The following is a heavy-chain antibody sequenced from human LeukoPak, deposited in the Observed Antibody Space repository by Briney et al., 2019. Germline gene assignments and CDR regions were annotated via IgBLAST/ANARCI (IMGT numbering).Heavy chain of an antibody. D-gene: IGHD3-10*01. CDR3: ARTTMVRGTYYMDV. CDR1: GYSISSYY. CDR2: IYYSGYT. V-gene: IGHV4-59*01. J-gene: IGHJ6*03. Sequence: PSETLSLTCTVSGYSISSYYWSWIRQPPGKGLEWIGCIYYSGYTNYKSSLKSRVTISVDTSKNQFSLKLSSVTAADTAVYYCARTTMVRGTYYMDVWGKGTTVTVSS.